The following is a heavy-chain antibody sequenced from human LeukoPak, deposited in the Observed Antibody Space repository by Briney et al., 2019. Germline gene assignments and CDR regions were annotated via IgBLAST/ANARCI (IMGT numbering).Heavy chain of an antibody. J-gene: IGHJ4*02. CDR3: ARASDTSWPFDF. CDR2: ISTPKTYT. V-gene: IGHV1-18*01. Sequence: GASVKVSCKASGYAFTTFGIMWVRQAPGQGLEWMGWISTPKTYTRYARKVQGRATLTTDPSTSTAYLELTSLTSDDTAVYFCARASDTSWPFDFWGQGTKVTVSS. CDR1: GYAFTTFG. D-gene: IGHD2-2*01.